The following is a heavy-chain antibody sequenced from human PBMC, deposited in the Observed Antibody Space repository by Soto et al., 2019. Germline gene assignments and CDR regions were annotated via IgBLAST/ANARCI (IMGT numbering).Heavy chain of an antibody. D-gene: IGHD5-12*01. V-gene: IGHV1-8*01. CDR3: ARGLIGYVIEGY. J-gene: IGHJ4*02. CDR2: MNPNSGNT. Sequence: KVSCKASGYTCTSYAINWVRQATGQGLEWMGWMNPNSGNTGYAQKFQGRVTMTRNTSISTAYMELSSLRSEDTAVYYCARGLIGYVIEGYWGQGTLVTVSS. CDR1: GYTCTSYA.